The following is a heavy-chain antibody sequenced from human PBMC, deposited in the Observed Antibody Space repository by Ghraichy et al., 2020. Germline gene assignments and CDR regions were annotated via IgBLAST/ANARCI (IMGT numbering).Heavy chain of an antibody. Sequence: GGSLRLSCAASGFTFSRYSMDWVRQAPGKGLEWVSSISSPSSYIFYADSVKGRFTISRDNAKNSVYLQMNNLRAEDTAVYYCARGDNYDFNWYFDLWGRGTLVTVSS. J-gene: IGHJ2*01. CDR3: ARGDNYDFNWYFDL. CDR1: GFTFSRYS. CDR2: ISSPSSYI. D-gene: IGHD3-22*01. V-gene: IGHV3-21*01.